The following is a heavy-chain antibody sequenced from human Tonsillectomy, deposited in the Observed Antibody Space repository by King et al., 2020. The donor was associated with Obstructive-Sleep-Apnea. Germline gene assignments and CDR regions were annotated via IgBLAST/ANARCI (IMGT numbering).Heavy chain of an antibody. J-gene: IGHJ4*02. D-gene: IGHD2-21*02. V-gene: IGHV4-30-4*07. CDR3: ARWYCGGDCYSGYYFDD. Sequence: VQLQESGPGLMKPSQSLSLTCTVSGGSISSDNYSWSWIRQPPGKGLEWIGYIYYSGSTYYNPSLKSRLTISVDTSKNQFSLKLSSVTAADTAVYYCARWYCGGDCYSGYYFDDWGQGTLVTVSS. CDR2: IYYSGST. CDR1: GGSISSDNYS.